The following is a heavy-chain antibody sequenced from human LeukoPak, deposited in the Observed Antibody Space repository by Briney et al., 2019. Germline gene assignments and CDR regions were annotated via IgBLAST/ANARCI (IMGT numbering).Heavy chain of an antibody. J-gene: IGHJ4*02. V-gene: IGHV1-8*01. Sequence: ASVKVSCKASGYTFTNYDINRVRQATGQGLEWMGWMNPNSGDSHSVDKFQGRVTMTRDTSIRTAYMELSGLRSDDTAVYYCARRYCISTGCSAFDYWGPGTPVTVSS. D-gene: IGHD2-2*01. CDR3: ARRYCISTGCSAFDY. CDR1: GYTFTNYD. CDR2: MNPNSGDS.